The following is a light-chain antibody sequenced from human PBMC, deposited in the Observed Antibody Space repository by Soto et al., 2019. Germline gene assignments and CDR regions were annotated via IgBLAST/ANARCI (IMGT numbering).Light chain of an antibody. V-gene: IGKV3D-15*01. J-gene: IGKJ1*01. Sequence: EILITRARATLSVSPGGRATLSCVDSQSISDTLDWYQQKPGQAPRILIHGASTREPGFQAMFSCSGSGPAFTRTISSLQYEDVSVDYCRQYDNWTWTFGQGTKVDIK. CDR1: QSISDT. CDR2: GAS. CDR3: RQYDNWTWT.